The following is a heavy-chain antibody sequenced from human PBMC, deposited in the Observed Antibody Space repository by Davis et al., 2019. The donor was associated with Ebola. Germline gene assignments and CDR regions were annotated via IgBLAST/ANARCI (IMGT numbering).Heavy chain of an antibody. Sequence: GESLKISCKGSGYTFTTYWIGWVRQLPGKGLEWMGIIYPGDSDTRYSPSFQGQVTISADKSISTAYLQWSSLKASDTAMYYCARRVAAARWYFDYWGQGTLVTVSS. CDR3: ARRVAAARWYFDY. CDR1: GYTFTTYW. D-gene: IGHD6-13*01. J-gene: IGHJ4*02. V-gene: IGHV5-51*01. CDR2: IYPGDSDT.